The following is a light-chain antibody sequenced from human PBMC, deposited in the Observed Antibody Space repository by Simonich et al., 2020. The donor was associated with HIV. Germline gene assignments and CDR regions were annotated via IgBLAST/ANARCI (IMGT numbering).Light chain of an antibody. Sequence: DIVMTQSPDSLAVSLGERATINCKSSQSVLYSSNNKNYLTWYQQKPGQPHKLLIYWASTRESGVPERFSGSGSGTDFTLTISSLQAEDVAVYYCQQYYSTPGTFGQGTKVEIK. CDR3: QQYYSTPGT. V-gene: IGKV4-1*01. CDR2: WAS. J-gene: IGKJ1*01. CDR1: QSVLYSSNNKNY.